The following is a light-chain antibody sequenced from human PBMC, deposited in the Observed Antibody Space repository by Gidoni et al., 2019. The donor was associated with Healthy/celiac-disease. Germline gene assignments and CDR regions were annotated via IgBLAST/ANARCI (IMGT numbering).Light chain of an antibody. CDR3: QQSYSTLLT. V-gene: IGKV1-39*01. CDR2: AAS. Sequence: DTKMPKPPSALPASVGDRATITCRASQRISSYLNWYQQKPGKAPKLRIYAASSLQSGVPSRFSGSGSGTDFTLTISSLQPEDFATYYCQQSYSTLLTFGRGTRLEIK. J-gene: IGKJ5*01. CDR1: QRISSY.